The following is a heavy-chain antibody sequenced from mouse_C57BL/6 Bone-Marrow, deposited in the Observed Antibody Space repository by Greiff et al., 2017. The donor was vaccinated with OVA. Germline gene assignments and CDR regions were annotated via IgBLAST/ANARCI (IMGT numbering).Heavy chain of an antibody. Sequence: VQLQQSGPVLVKPGASVKMSCKASGYTFTDYYMNWVKQSHGKSLEWIGVINPYNGGTSYNQKFKGKATLTVDKSSSTAYMELNSLTSEDSAVYYCARSGSRGWYFDVWGTGTTVTVSS. J-gene: IGHJ1*03. CDR1: GYTFTDYY. CDR3: ARSGSRGWYFDV. CDR2: INPYNGGT. D-gene: IGHD1-1*01. V-gene: IGHV1-19*01.